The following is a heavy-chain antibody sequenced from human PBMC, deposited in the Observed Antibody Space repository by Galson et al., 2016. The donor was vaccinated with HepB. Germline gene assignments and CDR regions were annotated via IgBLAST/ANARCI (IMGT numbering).Heavy chain of an antibody. CDR1: GGSVSSRGYF. CDR2: IYYNGST. CDR3: AREPDPSYDFWSDYV. Sequence: TLSLTCTVSGGSVSSRGYFWSWIRQHPGTGLEWIGHIYYNGSTYYNPSLRSRVAISVDSSNNQFSLKLSSVSAADTAVYFCAREPDPSYDFWSDYVWGQGTLVTVSS. D-gene: IGHD3-3*01. J-gene: IGHJ4*02. V-gene: IGHV4-31*03.